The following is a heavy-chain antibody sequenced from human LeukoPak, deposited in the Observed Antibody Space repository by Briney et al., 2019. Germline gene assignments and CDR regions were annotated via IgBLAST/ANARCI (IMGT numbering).Heavy chain of an antibody. J-gene: IGHJ4*02. CDR2: IKSNSDGGTT. V-gene: IGHV3-15*01. D-gene: IGHD4-17*01. CDR1: GFTFSNAW. CDR3: TTWMTTVTLGNY. Sequence: GGSLRLSCAASGFTFSNAWMSWVRQAPGKGLECVGRIKSNSDGGTTDYAAPAKGRFTISRDDSKNTLYLQMNSLKTEDTAVYYCTTWMTTVTLGNYWGQGTLLTVSS.